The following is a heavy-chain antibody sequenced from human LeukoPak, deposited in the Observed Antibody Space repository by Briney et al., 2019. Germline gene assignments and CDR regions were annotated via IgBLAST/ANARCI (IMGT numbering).Heavy chain of an antibody. CDR3: AKSLYSWSSTVDY. D-gene: IGHD2-15*01. V-gene: IGHV3-23*01. CDR2: ISGSGDNA. J-gene: IGHJ4*02. Sequence: GGSLRLSCAASGFTFTSYAMTWVRQAPGKGLEWVSVISGSGDNAYYADSVMGRFTISRDNSKNTLYLQMSSLRAEDTAVYYCAKSLYSWSSTVDYWGQGTLVTVSS. CDR1: GFTFTSYA.